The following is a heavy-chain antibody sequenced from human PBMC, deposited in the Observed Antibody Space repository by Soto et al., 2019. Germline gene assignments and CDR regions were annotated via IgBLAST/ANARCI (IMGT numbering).Heavy chain of an antibody. CDR2: IIPIFGTA. J-gene: IGHJ6*02. D-gene: IGHD2-2*01. V-gene: IGHV1-69*13. CDR3: ASIVVVPAARGPAYYYYGMDV. CDR1: GVTFSSYA. Sequence: SVKVSCKASGVTFSSYAISWVQQAPGQGLEWMGGIIPIFGTANYAQKFQGRVTITADESTSTAYMELSSLRSEDTAVYYCASIVVVPAARGPAYYYYGMDVWGQGTTVTVSS.